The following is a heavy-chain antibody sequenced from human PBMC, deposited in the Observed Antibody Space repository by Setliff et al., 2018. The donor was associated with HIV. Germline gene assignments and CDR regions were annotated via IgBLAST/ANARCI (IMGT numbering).Heavy chain of an antibody. Sequence: SETLSLTCAVSGGSISSRNWWSWVRQPPGKGLEWIGEIYHSGSTNYNPSLKSRVTISVDTPMDQFSLKLNSVTAADTAVYYCARQPLYNDYDWRSYYFDYWGQGSLVTVSS. D-gene: IGHD5-12*01. V-gene: IGHV4-4*02. J-gene: IGHJ4*02. CDR1: GGSISSRNW. CDR2: IYHSGST. CDR3: ARQPLYNDYDWRSYYFDY.